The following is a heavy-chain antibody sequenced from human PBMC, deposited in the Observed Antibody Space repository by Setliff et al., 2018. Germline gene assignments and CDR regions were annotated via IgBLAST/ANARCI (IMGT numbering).Heavy chain of an antibody. Sequence: SETLSLTCTVSGGSISGYYWNWVRQTPEMRLEWIGHIHFSGNTHFNPSLMSRVTMSVDTSKNQFSLNVNSVTSADTAVYYCVRGGSAWAWNYDLWGRGTLVTVSS. CDR2: IHFSGNT. CDR3: VRGGSAWAWNYDL. D-gene: IGHD3-16*01. J-gene: IGHJ2*01. V-gene: IGHV4-59*01. CDR1: GGSISGYY.